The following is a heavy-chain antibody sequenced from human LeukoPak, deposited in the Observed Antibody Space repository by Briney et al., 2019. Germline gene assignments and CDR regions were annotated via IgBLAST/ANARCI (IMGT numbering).Heavy chain of an antibody. J-gene: IGHJ4*02. V-gene: IGHV3-9*01. Sequence: GGSLRLSCAASGFTFDNYPMRWVRQAPGKGPEWVSGICRNSGCLGYADSVKGRFTISRDDAKNTLYLQINSLRAEDTALYYCAKEGPSSSGYQPLDCWGQGTLVTVSS. CDR2: ICRNSGCL. CDR1: GFTFDNYP. D-gene: IGHD3-22*01. CDR3: AKEGPSSSGYQPLDC.